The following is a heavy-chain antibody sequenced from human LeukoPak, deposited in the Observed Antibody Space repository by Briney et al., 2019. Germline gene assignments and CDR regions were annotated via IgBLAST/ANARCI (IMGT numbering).Heavy chain of an antibody. D-gene: IGHD3-9*01. J-gene: IGHJ4*02. CDR1: GGSLSSYY. V-gene: IGHV4-59*08. Sequence: TSETLSLTCTVSGGSLSSYYWSWIRQPPGKGLEWIGYIYYSGSTNYNPSLRSRVTISVDTSKNQFSLKLSSVTAADTAVYYCACRTHYDILTGYSDYWGQGTLVTVSS. CDR2: IYYSGST. CDR3: ACRTHYDILTGYSDY.